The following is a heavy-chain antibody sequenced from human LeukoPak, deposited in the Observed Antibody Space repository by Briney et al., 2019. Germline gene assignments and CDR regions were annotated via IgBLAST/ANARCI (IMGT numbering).Heavy chain of an antibody. Sequence: PSQTLSLTCTVSTVSISNSSYYWGWFRQPPGKGLEWIGSIYYSGDTYSTPSLKSRVAISLDTSNNQFSLSLSSVTAADTAVYYCAREVNYGDYGDNAFDIWGQGTMVTVSS. D-gene: IGHD4-17*01. CDR3: AREVNYGDYGDNAFDI. CDR1: TVSISNSSYY. V-gene: IGHV4-39*07. J-gene: IGHJ3*02. CDR2: IYYSGDT.